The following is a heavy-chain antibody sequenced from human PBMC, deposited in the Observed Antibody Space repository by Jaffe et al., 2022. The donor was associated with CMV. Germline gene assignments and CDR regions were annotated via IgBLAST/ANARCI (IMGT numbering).Heavy chain of an antibody. Sequence: QVQLQQSGPGLVKPSQTLSLTCAISGDSVSNSNIAWHWIRQSPSRGLEWLGKTYYKSKWYHEYAVSVKSRMTINPDTAKNQFSLQLNSVTPDDTAVYYCARDQGGGVSGSFDPWGQGTLVTVSS. J-gene: IGHJ5*02. CDR3: ARDQGGGVSGSFDP. CDR2: TYYKSKWYH. V-gene: IGHV6-1*01. CDR1: GDSVSNSNIA. D-gene: IGHD3-22*01.